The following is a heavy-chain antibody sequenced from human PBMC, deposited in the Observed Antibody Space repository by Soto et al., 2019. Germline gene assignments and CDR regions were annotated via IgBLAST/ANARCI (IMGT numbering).Heavy chain of an antibody. V-gene: IGHV1-69*12. CDR1: GGTFSSYT. CDR3: DSHSYGTANYFYYGMDI. D-gene: IGHD5-18*01. J-gene: IGHJ6*02. Sequence: QVQLVQSGAEVKKPGSSVKVSCKASGGTFSSYTITWVRQAPGQGLEWMGGISPIFGTADNAQKFQGRVTITADESTSTAYMELNSQRSEDTAMYYCDSHSYGTANYFYYGMDIWGQGTTVTVTS. CDR2: ISPIFGTA.